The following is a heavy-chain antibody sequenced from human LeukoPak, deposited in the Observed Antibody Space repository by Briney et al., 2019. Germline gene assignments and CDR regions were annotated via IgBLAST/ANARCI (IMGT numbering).Heavy chain of an antibody. CDR3: AKDLRYYGSGSCLDY. Sequence: GGSLRLSCAASGFTFSNYAMSWVRQAPGKGLEWVCAISATGGSTYYADSVKGRSTITRDNSKNTLYLQMNSLRAEDTAVYYCAKDLRYYGSGSCLDYWGQGTLVTVSS. V-gene: IGHV3-23*01. CDR2: ISATGGST. CDR1: GFTFSNYA. J-gene: IGHJ4*02. D-gene: IGHD3-10*01.